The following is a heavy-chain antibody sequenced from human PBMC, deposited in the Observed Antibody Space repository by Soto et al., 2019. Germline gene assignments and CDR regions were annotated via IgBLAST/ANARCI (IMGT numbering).Heavy chain of an antibody. J-gene: IGHJ4*02. Sequence: GGSLRLSCAASGFTFSSAWMNWVRQAPGKGLEWVGRIKSKTDGGTTDYAAPVKGRFTISRDDSKNTLYLQMNSLKTEDTAVNYCTTDPVSMIVVVPSSGWGQGTLVTSPQ. CDR3: TTDPVSMIVVVPSSG. CDR2: IKSKTDGGTT. CDR1: GFTFSSAW. D-gene: IGHD3-22*01. V-gene: IGHV3-15*07.